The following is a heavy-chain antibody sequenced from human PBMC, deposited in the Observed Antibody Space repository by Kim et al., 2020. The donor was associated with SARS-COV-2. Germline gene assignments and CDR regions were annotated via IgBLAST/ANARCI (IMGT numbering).Heavy chain of an antibody. D-gene: IGHD1-1*01. CDR2: ISSSSSTI. V-gene: IGHV3-48*02. J-gene: IGHJ6*02. CDR1: GFTFSSYS. CDR3: ARETVKPLYYYYGMDV. Sequence: GGSLRLSCAASGFTFSSYSMNWVRQAPGKGLEWVSYISSSSSTIYYADSVKGRFTISRDNAKNSLYLQMNSLRDEDTAVYYCARETVKPLYYYYGMDVWGQGTTVTVSS.